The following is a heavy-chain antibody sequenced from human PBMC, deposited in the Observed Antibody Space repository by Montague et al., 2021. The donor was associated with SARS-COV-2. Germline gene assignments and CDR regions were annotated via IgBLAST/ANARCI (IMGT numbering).Heavy chain of an antibody. CDR2: VDSAGST. CDR3: ARDDYNRYWYNY. Sequence: SETLSLTCTVSAGSLSSRCNYWGWIRQPPGMGLQWIGSVDSAGSTYYSPSLKSRVTISLDTSKNQFSLKLSSVTAADTAIYYCARDDYNRYWYNYWGQGALVTVSS. CDR1: AGSLSSRCNY. V-gene: IGHV4-39*07. D-gene: IGHD2-8*02. J-gene: IGHJ4*02.